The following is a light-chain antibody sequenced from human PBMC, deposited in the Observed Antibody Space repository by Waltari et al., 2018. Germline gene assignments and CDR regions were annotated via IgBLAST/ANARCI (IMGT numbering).Light chain of an antibody. J-gene: IGKJ1*01. Sequence: DTVLTPSPGTAPLSPGERVTLSCRASQSVGSSSLAWYQQKPGQAPRLVSYRASRGATVIPDRFSGSGSGADFSLTICRLGPEDFAVYYCQQHGTLPATFGQGTKVEIK. V-gene: IGKV3-20*01. CDR3: QQHGTLPAT. CDR2: RAS. CDR1: QSVGSSS.